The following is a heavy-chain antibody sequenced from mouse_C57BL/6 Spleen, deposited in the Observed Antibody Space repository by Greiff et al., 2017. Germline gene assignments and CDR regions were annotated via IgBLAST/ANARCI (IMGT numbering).Heavy chain of an antibody. D-gene: IGHD1-1*01. Sequence: VQLQQSGPELVKPGASVKMSCKASGYTFTDYNMHWVTQSHGKSLEWIGYINPNNGGTSYNQKFKGKATLTVNKSSSTAYMELRSLTSEDSAVYYCAYGTSYGGDYWGQGTTLTVSS. CDR2: INPNNGGT. J-gene: IGHJ2*01. V-gene: IGHV1-22*01. CDR1: GYTFTDYN. CDR3: AYGTSYGGDY.